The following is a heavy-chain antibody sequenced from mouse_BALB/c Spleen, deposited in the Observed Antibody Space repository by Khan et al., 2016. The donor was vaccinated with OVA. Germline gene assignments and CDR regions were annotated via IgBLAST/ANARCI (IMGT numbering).Heavy chain of an antibody. V-gene: IGHV1-7*01. CDR3: TRDRIDY. CDR2: INPTSGYT. Sequence: LEESGAELAKPGASVKMSCKASGYTFTSYWMHWIKQRPGQGLEWIGYINPTSGYTDYNQKFTDKATLTADKSSSTAYMQMSSLTSDNSAVYCCTRDRIDYWGQGTALTVSS. CDR1: GYTFTSYW. J-gene: IGHJ2*01.